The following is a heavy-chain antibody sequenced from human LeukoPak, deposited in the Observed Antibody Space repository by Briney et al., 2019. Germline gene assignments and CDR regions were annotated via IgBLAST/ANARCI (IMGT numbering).Heavy chain of an antibody. D-gene: IGHD4-17*01. V-gene: IGHV4-59*08. CDR3: TSNYGDYSRHDY. Sequence: SETLSLTRTVSGDSISRYYWSWIRQPPGRGLEWIGYIYYSGITNYNPSLKSRVTISVDRSNNQFSLNLSSVTAADTAMYYCTSNYGDYSRHDYWGQGTLVTVSS. CDR2: IYYSGIT. J-gene: IGHJ4*02. CDR1: GDSISRYY.